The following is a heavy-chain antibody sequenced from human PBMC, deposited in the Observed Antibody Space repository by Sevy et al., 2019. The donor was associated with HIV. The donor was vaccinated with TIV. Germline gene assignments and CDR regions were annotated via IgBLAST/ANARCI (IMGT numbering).Heavy chain of an antibody. J-gene: IGHJ4*02. CDR2: IYYTGST. CDR1: GGSIISNNYY. V-gene: IGHV4-39*01. Sequence: SETLSLTCTVSGGSIISNNYYWAWIRQPPGKGLEWIGSIYYTGSTDYNPSLKSRVTMSVDTSTNQFSLRLTSVIAADTAVYYCSRGGGTYSNYFDYWGQGTLVTVSS. D-gene: IGHD1-26*01. CDR3: SRGGGTYSNYFDY.